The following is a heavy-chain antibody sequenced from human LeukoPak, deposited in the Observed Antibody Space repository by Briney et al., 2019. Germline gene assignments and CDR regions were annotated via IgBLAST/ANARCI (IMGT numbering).Heavy chain of an antibody. J-gene: IGHJ5*01. CDR1: GGTFSSYA. V-gene: IGHV1-69*04. D-gene: IGHD6-13*01. Sequence: GASVKVSCKASGGTFSSYAISWVRQAPGQGLEWMGRIIPILGIANYAQKFQGRVTITADKSTSTAYMELSSLRSEDTAVYYCASGCRSWYCNWFDPWGQGTLVTVSS. CDR3: ASGCRSWYCNWFDP. CDR2: IIPILGIA.